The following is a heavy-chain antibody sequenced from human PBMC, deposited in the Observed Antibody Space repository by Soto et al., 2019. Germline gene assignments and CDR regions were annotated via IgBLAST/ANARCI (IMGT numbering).Heavy chain of an antibody. CDR2: IYYSGST. V-gene: IGHV4-39*01. CDR1: GDSISSRSYY. D-gene: IGHD2-21*01. CDR3: ARQRTSVVPQAYIDV. J-gene: IGHJ4*02. Sequence: PSETLSLTCTVTGDSISSRSYYWGWIRQPPGKGLEWIGSIYYSGSTYNNPSLRSRVSMSIDTSKDQFSLKLKSVTAADTALYFCARQRTSVVPQAYIDVWGPGSLVTVSS.